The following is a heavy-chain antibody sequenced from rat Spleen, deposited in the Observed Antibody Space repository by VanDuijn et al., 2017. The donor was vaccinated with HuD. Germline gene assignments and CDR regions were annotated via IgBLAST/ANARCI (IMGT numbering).Heavy chain of an antibody. CDR1: GFTFSSFA. Sequence: EVQLVESGGGLVQPGRSLKLSCAASGFTFSSFAMAWVRQAPKKGLEWVATITSGGSNTYYPDAVKGRFTISRDNAKSTLYLQMDSLRSEDTATYYCAKCNSGYAIDTWGPGTMVTVSS. CDR2: ITSGGSNT. D-gene: IGHD4-3*01. J-gene: IGHJ1*01. V-gene: IGHV5-25*01. CDR3: AKCNSGYAIDT.